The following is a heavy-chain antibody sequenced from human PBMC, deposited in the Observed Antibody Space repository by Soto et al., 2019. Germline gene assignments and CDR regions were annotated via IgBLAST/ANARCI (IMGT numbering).Heavy chain of an antibody. Sequence: SETMCLTCTVAGGNISSYDWNWIRQKTGKGLEWIGYIYYSGGTTYNPSLKSRVTISVDTSKNHFSLKLSSVTAADTAVYYCARDGYSRYAFDIWGQGTMVTVSS. D-gene: IGHD4-4*01. CDR1: GGNISSYD. V-gene: IGHV4-59*12. CDR2: IYYSGGT. J-gene: IGHJ3*02. CDR3: ARDGYSRYAFDI.